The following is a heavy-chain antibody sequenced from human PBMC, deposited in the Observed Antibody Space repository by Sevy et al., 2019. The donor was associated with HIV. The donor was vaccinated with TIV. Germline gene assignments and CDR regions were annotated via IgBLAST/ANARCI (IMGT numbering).Heavy chain of an antibody. J-gene: IGHJ3*02. CDR3: ASTDYYDSSGYYLYAFDI. Sequence: ASVISCKASGGTFSSYAFSWVRQAPGQGLEWMGGIIPVFHTANYPQKFQGRVTITADGSTSTVYMELSSLGSDDTAVYYCASTDYYDSSGYYLYAFDIWGQGTMVTVSS. CDR1: GGTFSSYA. V-gene: IGHV1-69*13. CDR2: IIPVFHTA. D-gene: IGHD3-22*01.